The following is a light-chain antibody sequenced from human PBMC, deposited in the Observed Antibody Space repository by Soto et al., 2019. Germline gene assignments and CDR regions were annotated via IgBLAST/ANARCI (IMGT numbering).Light chain of an antibody. V-gene: IGKV1-33*01. CDR3: QHYENLPYT. Sequence: DIQMTQSPSSLSASVGDRVTITCQASQDISNYLNWFQQKPGKAPKLLIHAASNLETGVPSRFSGNGSGTDFTFAISSLQPEDIATYYGQHYENLPYTFGQGTKLEIK. J-gene: IGKJ2*01. CDR2: AAS. CDR1: QDISNY.